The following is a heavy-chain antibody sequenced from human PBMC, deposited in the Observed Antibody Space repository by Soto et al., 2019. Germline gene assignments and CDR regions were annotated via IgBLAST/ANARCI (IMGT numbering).Heavy chain of an antibody. J-gene: IGHJ5*02. D-gene: IGHD1-1*01. CDR2: INHSGST. CDR1: GGSFSGYY. Sequence: SETLSLTCAVYGGSFSGYYWSWIRQPPGKGLEWIGEINHSGSTNYNPSLKSRVTISVDTSKNQFSLKLSSVTAADTAVYYCATNWWNLATWGQGTQVTVSS. CDR3: ATNWWNLAT. V-gene: IGHV4-34*01.